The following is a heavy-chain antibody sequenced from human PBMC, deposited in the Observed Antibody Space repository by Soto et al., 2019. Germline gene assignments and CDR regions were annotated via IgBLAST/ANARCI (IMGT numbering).Heavy chain of an antibody. V-gene: IGHV1-8*01. CDR3: ARELTSRAVDY. CDR2: MNPNSGNT. D-gene: IGHD3-16*01. J-gene: IGHJ4*02. CDR1: GYTFTSYD. Sequence: QVQLVQSGAEVKKPGASVKVSCKASGYTFTSYDINWVRQATGQGLEWMGWMNPNSGNTGYAQRFQGRVTMTTNTSINTAYMELNSLRSEDTAVYYCARELTSRAVDYWGQGTLVTVSS.